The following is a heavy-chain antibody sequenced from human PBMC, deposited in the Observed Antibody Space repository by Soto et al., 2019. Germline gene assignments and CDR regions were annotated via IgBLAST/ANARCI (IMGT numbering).Heavy chain of an antibody. V-gene: IGHV1-69*05. CDR2: IIPIFGTA. D-gene: IGHD2-2*01. CDR3: ARDLFPDIVVVFPEYPRHENYGMDV. Sequence: GASVKVSCKASGGTFSSYAISWVRQAPGQGLEWMGGIIPIFGTANYAQKFQGRVTMTTDTSTSTAYMELRSLRSDDTAVYYCARDLFPDIVVVFPEYPRHENYGMDVWGQGTTVTVSS. J-gene: IGHJ6*02. CDR1: GGTFSSYA.